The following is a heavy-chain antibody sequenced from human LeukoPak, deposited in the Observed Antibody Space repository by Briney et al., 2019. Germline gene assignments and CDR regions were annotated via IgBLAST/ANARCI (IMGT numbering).Heavy chain of an antibody. Sequence: GGSLRLSCAASGFTFSSYGMSWVRQAPGKGLEWVSAISGSGGSTYYADSVKGRFTISRDNSKNTLYLQMNSLRAEDTAVYYCANSQLTTVTTDDAFDIWGQGTMVTVSS. V-gene: IGHV3-23*01. J-gene: IGHJ3*02. CDR2: ISGSGGST. CDR1: GFTFSSYG. D-gene: IGHD4-17*01. CDR3: ANSQLTTVTTDDAFDI.